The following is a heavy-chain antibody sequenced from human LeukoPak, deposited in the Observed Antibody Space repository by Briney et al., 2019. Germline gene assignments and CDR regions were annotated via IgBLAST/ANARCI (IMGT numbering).Heavy chain of an antibody. V-gene: IGHV1-8*01. J-gene: IGHJ6*02. D-gene: IGHD3-10*01. Sequence: ASVKVSCTASGYTFTSYDINWVRQAAGQGLEWMGWMSPNSGNTGYVQKFQGRVTMTTDTSTTTVYMELSSLRSEDTAVYYCARAVSMVRGVITYYGMDVWGQGTTVTVSS. CDR3: ARAVSMVRGVITYYGMDV. CDR2: MSPNSGNT. CDR1: GYTFTSYD.